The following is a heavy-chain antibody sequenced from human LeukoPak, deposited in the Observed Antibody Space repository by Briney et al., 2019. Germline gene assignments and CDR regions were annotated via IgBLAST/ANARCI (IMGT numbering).Heavy chain of an antibody. CDR1: GFTFSSYG. CDR2: ISYDGSNK. CDR3: AKATTVTRPFDS. Sequence: GGSLRLSCAAPGFTFSSYGMHWVRQAPGKGLEWVAVISYDGSNKYYADSVKGRFTISRDNSKNTLYLQMNSLRAEDTAVYYCAKATTVTRPFDSWGQGTLVTVSS. J-gene: IGHJ4*02. V-gene: IGHV3-30*18. D-gene: IGHD4-17*01.